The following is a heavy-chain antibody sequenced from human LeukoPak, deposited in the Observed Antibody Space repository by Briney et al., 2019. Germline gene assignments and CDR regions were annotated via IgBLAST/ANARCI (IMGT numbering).Heavy chain of an antibody. V-gene: IGHV3-13*01. J-gene: IGHJ6*02. CDR3: ARDYYYGMDV. Sequence: PGGSLRLSCAASGFTFGNYDMHWVRQTTGKGLEWVSAIGTAGDTYYPGSVKGRFTISRENAKNSLYLQINSLRAGDTAVYYCARDYYYGMDVWGQGTTVTVSS. CDR1: GFTFGNYD. CDR2: IGTAGDT.